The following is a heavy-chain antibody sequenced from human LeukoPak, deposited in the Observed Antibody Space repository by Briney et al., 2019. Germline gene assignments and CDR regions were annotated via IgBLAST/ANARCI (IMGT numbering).Heavy chain of an antibody. CDR2: IIPIFGTA. D-gene: IGHD3-9*01. J-gene: IGHJ3*02. Sequence: GASVKVSCKASGGTFSSYAISWVRQAPGPGLEWMGGIIPIFGTANYAQKFQGRVTITADESTSTAYMELSSLRSEDTAVYYCAREGEDDRAFDIWGQGTMVAVSS. CDR1: GGTFSSYA. V-gene: IGHV1-69*13. CDR3: AREGEDDRAFDI.